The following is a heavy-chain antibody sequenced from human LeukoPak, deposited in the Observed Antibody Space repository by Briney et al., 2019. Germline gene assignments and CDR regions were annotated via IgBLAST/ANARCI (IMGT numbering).Heavy chain of an antibody. D-gene: IGHD3-9*01. Sequence: PGGSLTLTCAASGFTLSKYWMHCVRQAPAKGLPWVSRIRRDGTTTAYADSAKGRFTISRASAKEMLYLQMNSLRVDDTAMYYCASPGDNYAILGLDYWGQGTLVTVSA. CDR3: ASPGDNYAILGLDY. J-gene: IGHJ4*02. V-gene: IGHV3-74*01. CDR1: GFTLSKYW. CDR2: IRRDGTTT.